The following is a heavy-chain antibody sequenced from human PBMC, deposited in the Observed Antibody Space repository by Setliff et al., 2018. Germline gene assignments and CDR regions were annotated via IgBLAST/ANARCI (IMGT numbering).Heavy chain of an antibody. CDR1: GGSISSGSYY. CDR3: ARATIFGVVIYYFDY. D-gene: IGHD3-3*01. CDR2: IYTSGST. J-gene: IGHJ4*02. Sequence: SETLSLTCTVSGGSISSGSYYWSWIRQPAGKGLEWIGRIYTSGSTNYNPSLKSRVPISVDTSKNQFSLKLSSVTAADTAVYYCARATIFGVVIYYFDYWGQGTLVTVSS. V-gene: IGHV4-61*02.